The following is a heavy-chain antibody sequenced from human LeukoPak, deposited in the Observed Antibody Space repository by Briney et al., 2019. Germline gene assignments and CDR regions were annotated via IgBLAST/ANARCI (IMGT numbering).Heavy chain of an antibody. CDR3: ASSTRGYYGYFQH. D-gene: IGHD3-3*01. V-gene: IGHV4-59*08. Sequence: SETLSLTCTVSGGSISSYCWSWIRQPPGKGLEWIGYIYYSGSTNYNPSLKSRVTISVDTSKNQFSLKLSSVTAADTAVYYCASSTRGYYGYFQHWGQGTLVTVSS. CDR2: IYYSGST. CDR1: GGSISSYC. J-gene: IGHJ1*01.